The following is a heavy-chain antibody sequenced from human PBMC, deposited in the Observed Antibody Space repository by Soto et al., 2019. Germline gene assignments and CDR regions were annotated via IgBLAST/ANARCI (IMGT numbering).Heavy chain of an antibody. D-gene: IGHD6-13*01. CDR2: IKSDGSST. J-gene: IGHJ4*02. CDR3: ARGGPSSSSSWYPY. CDR1: GFTFSSYW. Sequence: EVQLVESEGGLVQPGGSLSLSCAASGFTFSSYWMHWVRHVSEKGLVWVSRIKSDGSSTNYADSVKGRFTISRDNAKNTLYLQMNSLRAEDTAVYYCARGGPSSSSSWYPYWGQGTLVTVSS. V-gene: IGHV3-74*01.